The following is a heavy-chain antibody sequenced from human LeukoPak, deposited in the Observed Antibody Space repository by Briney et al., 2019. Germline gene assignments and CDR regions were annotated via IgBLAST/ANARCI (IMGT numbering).Heavy chain of an antibody. CDR2: ISYDGSNK. CDR3: ARGRGYPDAFDI. Sequence: GGSLRLSCAASGFTFSSYAMHWVRQAPGKGLEWVAVISYDGSNKYYADSVKGRFTISRDNSKNTLYLQMNSLRAEDTAVYYCARGRGYPDAFDIWGQGTMVTVSS. J-gene: IGHJ3*02. CDR1: GFTFSSYA. D-gene: IGHD2-2*01. V-gene: IGHV3-30*04.